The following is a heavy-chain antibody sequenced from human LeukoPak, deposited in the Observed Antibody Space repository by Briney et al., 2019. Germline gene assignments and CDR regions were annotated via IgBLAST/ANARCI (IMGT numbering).Heavy chain of an antibody. CDR1: GGTFSSYA. CDR3: ARGRYGDYGDYYYYYYYMDV. J-gene: IGHJ6*03. V-gene: IGHV1-69*06. Sequence: ASVKVSCKASGGTFSSYAISWVRQAPGQGLEWMGGIIPIFGTANYAQKFQGRVTITADKSTSTAYMELSSLRSEDTAVYYCARGRYGDYGDYYYYYYYMDVWGKGTTVTVSS. D-gene: IGHD4-17*01. CDR2: IIPIFGTA.